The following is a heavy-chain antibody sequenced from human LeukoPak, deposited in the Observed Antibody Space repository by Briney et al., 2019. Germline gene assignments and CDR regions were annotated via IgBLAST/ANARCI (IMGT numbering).Heavy chain of an antibody. J-gene: IGHJ4*02. CDR1: GYTFTGYY. CDR2: INPSGGST. Sequence: GASVKVSCKASGYTFTGYYMHWVRQAPGQGLEWMGIINPSGGSTSYAQKFQGRVTMTRDMSTSTVYMELSSLRSEDTAVYYCAREPDLGVVNLSFDYWGQGTLVTVSS. CDR3: AREPDLGVVNLSFDY. V-gene: IGHV1-46*01. D-gene: IGHD3-3*01.